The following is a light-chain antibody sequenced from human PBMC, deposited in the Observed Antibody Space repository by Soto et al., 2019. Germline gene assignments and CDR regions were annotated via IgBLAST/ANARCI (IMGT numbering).Light chain of an antibody. CDR3: QKYDNLPFT. CDR2: DAS. CDR1: QDISNY. J-gene: IGKJ3*01. Sequence: DIQMTQSPSSLSASVGDRATITCQASQDISNYLNWYQQKPGKAPKLLIYDASNLETGVPSRFSGSGSGTDFTFTISSLQPEDIATYYCQKYDNLPFTFGPGTKVDIK. V-gene: IGKV1-33*01.